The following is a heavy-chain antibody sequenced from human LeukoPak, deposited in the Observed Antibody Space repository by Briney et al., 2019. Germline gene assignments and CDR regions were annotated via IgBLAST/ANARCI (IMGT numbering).Heavy chain of an antibody. CDR2: IRSSGSPI. CDR1: GFTFSGYS. Sequence: GGSLRLSCAASGFTFSGYSMNWVRQAPGKGLEWVAYIRSSGSPIYYADSVKGRFTISRDNAKNSLYLQMNSLRDEDTVVYYCVRDPDALDYWGQGTLVTVSS. CDR3: VRDPDALDY. J-gene: IGHJ4*02. V-gene: IGHV3-48*02.